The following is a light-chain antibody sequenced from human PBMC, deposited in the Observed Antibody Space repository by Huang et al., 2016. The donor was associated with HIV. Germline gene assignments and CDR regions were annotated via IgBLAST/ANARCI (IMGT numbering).Light chain of an antibody. Sequence: EIVLTQSPEFQSVTPKEKVTITCRASQSIGSRLHGYQQKPDQSPKLIIKYASQSIPGVPSRFSGSESGTDFTLTIDSLEAEDAATYYCHQGSSLPLTFGQGTKVEIK. J-gene: IGKJ1*01. CDR3: HQGSSLPLT. CDR1: QSIGSR. V-gene: IGKV6-21*02. CDR2: YAS.